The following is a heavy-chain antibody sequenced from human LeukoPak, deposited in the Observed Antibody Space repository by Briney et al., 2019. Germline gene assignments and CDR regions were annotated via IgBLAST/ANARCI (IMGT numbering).Heavy chain of an antibody. J-gene: IGHJ6*02. V-gene: IGHV5-51*01. CDR3: ARLRVSGCYYYYYGMDV. D-gene: IGHD2-15*01. CDR2: IYPGDSDT. Sequence: GESLKISCKGSGYSLTSYWIGWVRQMPGKGLEWMGIIYPGDSDTRYSPSFQGQVTISADKSISTAYLQWSSLKASDTAMYYCARLRVSGCYYYYYGMDVWGQGTTVTVSS. CDR1: GYSLTSYW.